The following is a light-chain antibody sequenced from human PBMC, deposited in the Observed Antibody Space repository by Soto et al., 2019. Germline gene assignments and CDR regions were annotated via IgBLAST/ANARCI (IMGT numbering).Light chain of an antibody. CDR1: QSVSSK. CDR2: FAS. V-gene: IGKV3-15*01. CDR3: QQYNNWPHT. J-gene: IGKJ2*01. Sequence: EIVMTQSPATLSVSPGERATLSCRASQSVSSKLAWFQQKPRQAPRLLIYFASTRATDIPARFSGSGSGTEFTLTISSLQSEDFAVYYCQQYNNWPHTFGQGTKLEIK.